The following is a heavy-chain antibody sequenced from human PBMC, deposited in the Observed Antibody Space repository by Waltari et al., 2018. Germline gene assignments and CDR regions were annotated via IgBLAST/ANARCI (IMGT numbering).Heavy chain of an antibody. V-gene: IGHV3-74*01. D-gene: IGHD1-26*01. Sequence: EVQLVESGGDLVQPGGSVRLSCPASGFTFRNYWMHWVRQGPGKGPVWVSRIDKDGSRIRYADSVRGRFTISRDNAKNTLYLQMDSLRAEDTAIYYCARGGSGSFWYWGQGILVTVSS. CDR1: GFTFRNYW. J-gene: IGHJ4*02. CDR3: ARGGSGSFWY. CDR2: IDKDGSRI.